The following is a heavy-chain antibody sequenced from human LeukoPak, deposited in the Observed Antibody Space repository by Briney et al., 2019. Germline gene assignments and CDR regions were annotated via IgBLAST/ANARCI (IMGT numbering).Heavy chain of an antibody. V-gene: IGHV3-30*02. D-gene: IGHD2/OR15-2a*01. J-gene: IGHJ4*02. CDR3: AKDAWPGTFYFDY. CDR1: GFTFSNAW. Sequence: GGSLRLSCAASGFTFSNAWMNWVRQAPGKGLEWVAFIRYDGSNKYYADSVKGRFTISRDNSKNTLYLQMNSLRAEDTAVYYCAKDAWPGTFYFDYWGQGTLVTVSS. CDR2: IRYDGSNK.